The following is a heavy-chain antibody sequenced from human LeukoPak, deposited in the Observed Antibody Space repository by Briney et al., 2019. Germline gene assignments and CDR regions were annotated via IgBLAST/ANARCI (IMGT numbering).Heavy chain of an antibody. CDR1: GFTFDDYA. CDR2: ISDSGGTT. CDR3: AKPRNGWYRFDS. V-gene: IGHV3-23*01. J-gene: IGHJ4*02. D-gene: IGHD6-19*01. Sequence: GGSLRLSCAASGFTFDDYAMSWVRQAPGKGLEWISSISDSGGTTYHADSVKGHFTISRDNSKNMLYLQMNSLRAEDTAVYYCAKPRNGWYRFDSWGQGSLVTVSS.